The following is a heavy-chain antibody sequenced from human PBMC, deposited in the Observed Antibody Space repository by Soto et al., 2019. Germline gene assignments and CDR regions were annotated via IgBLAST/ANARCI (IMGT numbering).Heavy chain of an antibody. J-gene: IGHJ6*02. CDR2: IDYSGST. V-gene: IGHV4-39*01. D-gene: IGHD3-3*01. Sequence: SETLSLTSIVSGDSISSSSYYLGWIRLPPGEALLWIGSIDYSGSTYYNPSLKSRVTISVDTSKNQFSLKLSSATAADTAVYYCAIQLDYDFWSGHASYGMDVWGQGTTLTVSS. CDR1: GDSISSSSYY. CDR3: AIQLDYDFWSGHASYGMDV.